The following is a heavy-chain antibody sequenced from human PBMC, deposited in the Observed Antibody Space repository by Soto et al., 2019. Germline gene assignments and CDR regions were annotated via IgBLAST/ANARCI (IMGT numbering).Heavy chain of an antibody. CDR2: ISGSGGST. J-gene: IGHJ2*01. Sequence: EVQLLESGGGLVQPGGSLRLSCAASGFTFSSYAMSWVRQAPGKGLEWVSTISGSGGSTHYADSVKGRFTISRDNSKNTLYLQMNSLRAEDTAIYYCARIQPYWCFDLWGRGTLVTVSS. CDR1: GFTFSSYA. V-gene: IGHV3-23*01. CDR3: ARIQPYWCFDL.